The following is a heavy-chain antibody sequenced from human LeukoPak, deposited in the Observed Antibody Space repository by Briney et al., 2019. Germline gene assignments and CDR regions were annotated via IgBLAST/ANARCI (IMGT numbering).Heavy chain of an antibody. V-gene: IGHV1-18*01. Sequence: ASVKVSFKASGYTFTSYGISWVRQAPGQGLEWMGWISAYNGKTNYAQKLQGRVTMTTDTSTSKAYVELRRMRSDDTAVYYCGRDGSYYYGSGSYLWGQGTLVTVSS. CDR3: GRDGSYYYGSGSYL. J-gene: IGHJ4*02. CDR2: ISAYNGKT. CDR1: GYTFTSYG. D-gene: IGHD3-10*01.